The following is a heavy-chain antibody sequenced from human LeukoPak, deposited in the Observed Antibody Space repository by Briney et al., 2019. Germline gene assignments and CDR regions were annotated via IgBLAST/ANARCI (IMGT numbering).Heavy chain of an antibody. CDR1: GFTFSSYA. V-gene: IGHV3-30-3*01. CDR2: ISYDGSNK. D-gene: IGHD1-26*01. Sequence: GGCLRLSCAASGFTFSSYAMHWVRQAPGKGLEWVAVISYDGSNKYYADSVKGRFTISRDNSKNTLYLQMNSLRAEDTAVYYCARTFSGSYDYFDYWGQGTLVTVSS. CDR3: ARTFSGSYDYFDY. J-gene: IGHJ4*02.